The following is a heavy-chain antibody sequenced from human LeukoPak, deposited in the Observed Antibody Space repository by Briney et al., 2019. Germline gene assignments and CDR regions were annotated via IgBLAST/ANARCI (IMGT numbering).Heavy chain of an antibody. V-gene: IGHV1-18*01. Sequence: VASVTVSCKASGYTFTSYGISWVRQAPGQGREWMGWISAYNGNTNYAQKLQGRVTMTTDTSTSTAYMELRSLRSDDTAVYYCARGNGCTNGVCYHWFDPWGQGTLVTVSS. D-gene: IGHD2-8*01. J-gene: IGHJ5*02. CDR2: ISAYNGNT. CDR1: GYTFTSYG. CDR3: ARGNGCTNGVCYHWFDP.